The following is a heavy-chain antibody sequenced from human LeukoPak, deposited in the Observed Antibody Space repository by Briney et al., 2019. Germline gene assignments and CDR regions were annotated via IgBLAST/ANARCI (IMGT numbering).Heavy chain of an antibody. V-gene: IGHV7-4-1*02. J-gene: IGHJ4*02. CDR2: INTNTGNP. D-gene: IGHD2-15*01. Sequence: ASVKVSCKASGYTFTSYYMHWVRQAPGQGLERMGWINTNTGNPTYAQGFTGRFVFSLDTSVSTAYLQISSLKAEDTAVYYCARVRCSGGSCYRVTATNFDYWGQGTLVTVSS. CDR3: ARVRCSGGSCYRVTATNFDY. CDR1: GYTFTSYY.